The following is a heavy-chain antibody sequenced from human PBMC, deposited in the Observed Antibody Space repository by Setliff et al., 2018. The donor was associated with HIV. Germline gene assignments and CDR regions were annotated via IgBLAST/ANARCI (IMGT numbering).Heavy chain of an antibody. CDR3: ARVPAAIDY. Sequence: ASVKVSCKASDYTFTAYGISWVRQAPGQGLELMGWISAYNGNTKFARKFQHRVTMTTDTSTSTGYMELRSLRSDDTAVYYCARVPAAIDYWGQGTLVTVSS. V-gene: IGHV1-18*01. D-gene: IGHD2-15*01. J-gene: IGHJ4*02. CDR2: ISAYNGNT. CDR1: DYTFTAYG.